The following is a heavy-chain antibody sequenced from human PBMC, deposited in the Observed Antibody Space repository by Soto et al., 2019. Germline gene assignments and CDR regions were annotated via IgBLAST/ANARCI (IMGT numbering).Heavy chain of an antibody. CDR2: IDPSDSYT. V-gene: IGHV5-10-1*01. D-gene: IGHD2-2*01. Sequence: LGESLKISCKGSGYSFTSYWISWVRQMPGKGLEWMGRIDPSDSYTNYSPSFQGHVTISADKSISTAYLQWSSLKASDTAMYYCARRGIVVVPAATTYYYYGMDVWGQGTTVTVSS. CDR1: GYSFTSYW. J-gene: IGHJ6*02. CDR3: ARRGIVVVPAATTYYYYGMDV.